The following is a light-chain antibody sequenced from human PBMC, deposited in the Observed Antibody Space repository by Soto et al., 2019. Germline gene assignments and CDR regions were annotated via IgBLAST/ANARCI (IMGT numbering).Light chain of an antibody. CDR2: EGT. J-gene: IGLJ1*01. Sequence: QSVLTQPASVSGSPGQSITISFTGTSSDVGTYNLVSWYQQHPGKAPKLLVYEGTKRPSGVSNRFSGSKSGNSASLAISGLQAEDEADYYCCSYVGSSTYVFGTGTKVTVL. CDR3: CSYVGSSTYV. CDR1: SSDVGTYNL. V-gene: IGLV2-23*01.